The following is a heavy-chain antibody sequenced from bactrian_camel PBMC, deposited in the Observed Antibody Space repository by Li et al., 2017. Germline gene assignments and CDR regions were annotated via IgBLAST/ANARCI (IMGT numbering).Heavy chain of an antibody. CDR2: LWIGGAQT. Sequence: HVQLVESGGGSVQPGGSLRLSCAAGRYTYNRNCMGWFRQRPGKDREALAVLWIGGAQTTYADSVEGRFTISRDKARDLVYLQMNGLQPEDTGMYYCAADQLYGTCRDVLDFPARGQGTQVTVS. V-gene: IGHV3-3*01. CDR1: RYTYNRNC. CDR3: AADQLYGTCRDVLDFPA. D-gene: IGHD6*01. J-gene: IGHJ4*01.